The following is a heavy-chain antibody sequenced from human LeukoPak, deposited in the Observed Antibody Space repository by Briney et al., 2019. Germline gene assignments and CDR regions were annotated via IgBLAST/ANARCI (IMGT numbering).Heavy chain of an antibody. Sequence: SDTLSLTCTVSGGSISSVGYYWSWIRQHPGKGLEWIGYIYYSGSTNYNPSLKSRLTISADTSKNQFSLKLSSVTAADTAVYYCARGYCSGGSCYSARYWGQGTLVTVSS. CDR3: ARGYCSGGSCYSARY. J-gene: IGHJ4*02. D-gene: IGHD2-15*01. V-gene: IGHV4-31*03. CDR1: GGSISSVGYY. CDR2: IYYSGST.